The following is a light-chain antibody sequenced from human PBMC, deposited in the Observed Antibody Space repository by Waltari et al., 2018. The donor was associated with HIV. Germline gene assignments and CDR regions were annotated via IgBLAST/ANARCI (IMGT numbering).Light chain of an antibody. CDR2: EVT. CDR3: SSYTNITTRL. CDR1: SSDVRDNNY. Sequence: TMDCTGTSSDVRDNNYVSWYQQHPGKAPKLIIYEVTYRPSGVSDRFSGSKSGDTASLTISGLQAEDEADYYCSSYTNITTRLFGGGTRLTVL. V-gene: IGLV2-14*01. J-gene: IGLJ3*02.